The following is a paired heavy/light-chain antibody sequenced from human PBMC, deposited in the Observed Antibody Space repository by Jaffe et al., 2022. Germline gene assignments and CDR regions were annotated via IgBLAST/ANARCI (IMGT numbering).Heavy chain of an antibody. CDR3: ARARPLGYCSGGSCYRDSVGRDEADY. D-gene: IGHD2-15*01. CDR1: GYTFTSYY. V-gene: IGHV1-46*03. J-gene: IGHJ4*02. Sequence: QVQLVQSGAEVKKPGASVKVSCKASGYTFTSYYMHWVRQAPGQGLEWMGIINPSGGSTSYAQKFQGRVTMTRDTSTSTVYMELSSLRSEDTAVYYCARARPLGYCSGGSCYRDSVGRDEADYWGQGTLVTVSS. CDR2: INPSGGST.
Light chain of an antibody. J-gene: IGKJ3*01. CDR1: QSVSSSY. Sequence: EIVLTQSPGTLSLSPGERATLSCRASQSVSSSYLAWYQQKPGQAPRLLIYGASSRATGIPDRFSGSGSGTDFTLTISRLEPEDFAVYYCQQYGSSLIFTFGPGTKVDIK. V-gene: IGKV3-20*01. CDR2: GAS. CDR3: QQYGSSLIFT.